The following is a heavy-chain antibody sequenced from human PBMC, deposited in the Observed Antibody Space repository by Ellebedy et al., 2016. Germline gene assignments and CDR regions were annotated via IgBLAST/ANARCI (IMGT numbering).Heavy chain of an antibody. CDR3: ARDRIAVNAFDI. D-gene: IGHD6-19*01. CDR1: GFTFSSYW. V-gene: IGHV3-7*01. J-gene: IGHJ3*02. CDR2: IKQDGSEK. Sequence: GESLKISCAASGFTFSSYWMSWVRQAPGKGLEWVANIKQDGSEKYYVDSVKGRFTISRDNAKNSLYLQMNSLRAEDTAVYYCARDRIAVNAFDIWGQGTMVTVSS.